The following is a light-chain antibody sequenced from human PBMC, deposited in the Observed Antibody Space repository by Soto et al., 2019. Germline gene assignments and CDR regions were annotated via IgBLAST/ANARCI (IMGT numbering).Light chain of an antibody. CDR3: QLYGNSRT. J-gene: IGKJ1*01. V-gene: IGKV3-20*01. Sequence: PGERATLSCRASQRASRQYLSWYQQXTXXXPXXLIYGASIRATGIPDRFSGSGSGTDFTLTITRLEPEDFAVYYCQLYGNSRTFGQGNKVDIK. CDR2: GAS. CDR1: QRASRQY.